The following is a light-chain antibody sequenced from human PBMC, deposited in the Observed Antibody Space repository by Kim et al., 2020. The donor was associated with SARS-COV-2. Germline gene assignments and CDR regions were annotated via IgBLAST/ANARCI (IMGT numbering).Light chain of an antibody. V-gene: IGLV1-44*01. J-gene: IGLJ3*02. CDR3: AAWDDSLNGWV. Sequence: GQRVTISCSGSSFNIGSNTVNWYQQLPGTAPKLLIYSNNQRPSGVPDRFSVSKSGTSASLAISGLQSEDEADYYCAAWDDSLNGWVFGGGTQLTVL. CDR1: SFNIGSNT. CDR2: SNN.